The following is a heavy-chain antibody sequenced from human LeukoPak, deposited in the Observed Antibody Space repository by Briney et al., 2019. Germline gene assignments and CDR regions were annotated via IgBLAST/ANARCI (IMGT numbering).Heavy chain of an antibody. CDR2: IYYNGDN. V-gene: IGHV2-5*01. CDR3: AHLVVTIDWRSYFDY. J-gene: IGHJ4*02. Sequence: SGPTLVNPQQTLTLTCTFSGFSFTAPGMGVAWIRQPPGKALEWLASIYYNGDNRYSPSLRSRLTITRDASKNQVVLAMTNLDPMDTATYYCAHLVVTIDWRSYFDYWGQGALVTVSS. CDR1: GFSFTAPGMG. D-gene: IGHD3-9*01.